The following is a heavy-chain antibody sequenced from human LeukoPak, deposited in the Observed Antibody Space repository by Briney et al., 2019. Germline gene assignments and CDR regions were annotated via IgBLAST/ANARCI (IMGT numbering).Heavy chain of an antibody. V-gene: IGHV1-69*13. Sequence: GASVKVSCRASGYTFTAHYIHWVRQAPGQGLEWMGGIIPIFATPNYAQKFQGRVTITADESTSTTYMELSSLRSEDTAMYYCVRAVPHSVVESVAMRGPFDYWGQGTLVTVSS. CDR1: GYTFTAHY. CDR3: VRAVPHSVVESVAMRGPFDY. J-gene: IGHJ4*02. D-gene: IGHD2-2*01. CDR2: IIPIFATP.